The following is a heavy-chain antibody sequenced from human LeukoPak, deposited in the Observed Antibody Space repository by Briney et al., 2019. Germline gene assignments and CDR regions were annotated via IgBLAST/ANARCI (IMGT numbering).Heavy chain of an antibody. V-gene: IGHV7-4-1*02. CDR3: ARVATIFGGNYYYMDV. D-gene: IGHD5-12*01. CDR2: INTNTGNP. Sequence: ASVKVSCKASGCTFTSYAMNWVRQAPGQGLEWMGWINTNTGNPTYAQGFTGRFVFSLDTSVSTAYLQISSLKAEDTAVYYCARVATIFGGNYYYMDVWGKGTTVTVSS. J-gene: IGHJ6*03. CDR1: GCTFTSYA.